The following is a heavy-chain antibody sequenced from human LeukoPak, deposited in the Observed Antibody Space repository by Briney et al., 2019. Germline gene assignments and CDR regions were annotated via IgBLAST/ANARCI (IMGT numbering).Heavy chain of an antibody. CDR2: IKQDGSEK. V-gene: IGHV3-7*01. Sequence: TGGSLRLSCAASGFTFSRDWMSWVRQAPGKGLEWVANIKQDGSEKCYVDSVKGRFTISRGNAKNSLYLEMNSLRAEDTAVYYCARDGLPVALNYWGQGTLVTVSS. J-gene: IGHJ4*02. CDR1: GFTFSRDW. CDR3: ARDGLPVALNY. D-gene: IGHD2-2*01.